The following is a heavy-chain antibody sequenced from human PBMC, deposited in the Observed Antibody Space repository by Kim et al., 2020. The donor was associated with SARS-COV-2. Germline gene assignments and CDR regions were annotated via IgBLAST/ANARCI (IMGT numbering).Heavy chain of an antibody. Sequence: ASVKVSCKASGYTFTSYAMNWVRQAPGQGLEWMGWINTNTWNPTYAQGFTGRFVFSLDTSVSTAYLQISSLKAEDTAVYYCARALFGVVRLHYYGMDVWGQGTTVTVSS. J-gene: IGHJ6*02. CDR1: GYTFTSYA. D-gene: IGHD3-3*01. CDR2: INTNTWNP. CDR3: ARALFGVVRLHYYGMDV. V-gene: IGHV7-4-1*02.